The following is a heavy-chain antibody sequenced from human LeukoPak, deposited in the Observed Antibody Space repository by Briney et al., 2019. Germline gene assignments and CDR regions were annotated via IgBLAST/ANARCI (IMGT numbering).Heavy chain of an antibody. CDR2: ISYDGSNK. CDR3: ARDRRLRGFYMDV. V-gene: IGHV3-30*04. Sequence: GRSLRLSCAASGFTFSSYAMHWVRQAPGKGLVWVAVISYDGSNKYYADSVKGRFTISRDNSKNTLYLQMNSLRAEDTAVYYCARDRRLRGFYMDVWGKGTTVTVSS. CDR1: GFTFSSYA. D-gene: IGHD5-12*01. J-gene: IGHJ6*03.